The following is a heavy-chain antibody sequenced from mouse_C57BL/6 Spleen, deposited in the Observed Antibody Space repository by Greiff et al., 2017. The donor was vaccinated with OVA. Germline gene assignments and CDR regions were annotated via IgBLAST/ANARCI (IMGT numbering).Heavy chain of an antibody. CDR2: IDPETGGT. CDR3: TRTITTVVDYYAMDY. CDR1: GYTFTDYE. J-gene: IGHJ4*01. Sequence: QVQLQQSGAELVRPGASVTLSCKASGYTFTDYEMHWVKQTPVHGLEWIGAIDPETGGTAYNQKFKGKAILTADKSSSTAYMELRSLTSEDSAVYYCTRTITTVVDYYAMDYRGQGTSVTVSS. D-gene: IGHD1-1*01. V-gene: IGHV1-15*01.